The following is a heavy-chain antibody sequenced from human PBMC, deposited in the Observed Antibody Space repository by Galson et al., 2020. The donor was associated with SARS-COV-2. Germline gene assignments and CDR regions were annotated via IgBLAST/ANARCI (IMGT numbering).Heavy chain of an antibody. CDR1: GGSISSGGYS. J-gene: IGHJ5*02. CDR2: TYHSGST. D-gene: IGHD7-27*01. Sequence: SETLSLTCAVSGGSISSGGYSWSWIRQPPGKGLEWIGYTYHSGSTYYNPSLKSRVTISVDRSKNQFSLKLSSVTAADTAVYYCARGGDWGYNWFDPWGQGTLVTVSS. V-gene: IGHV4-30-2*01. CDR3: ARGGDWGYNWFDP.